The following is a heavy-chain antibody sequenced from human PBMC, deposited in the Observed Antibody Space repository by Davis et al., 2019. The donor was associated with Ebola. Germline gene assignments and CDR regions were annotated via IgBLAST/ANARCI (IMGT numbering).Heavy chain of an antibody. V-gene: IGHV1-8*01. Sequence: ASVKVSCKASGYTFTSYDINWVRQATGQGLEWMGWMNPNSGNTGYAQKFQGRVTITADESTSTAYMELSSLRSEDTAVYYCARDFLRYSGSYWHAFDIWGQGTMVTVSS. CDR1: GYTFTSYD. D-gene: IGHD1-26*01. CDR3: ARDFLRYSGSYWHAFDI. J-gene: IGHJ3*02. CDR2: MNPNSGNT.